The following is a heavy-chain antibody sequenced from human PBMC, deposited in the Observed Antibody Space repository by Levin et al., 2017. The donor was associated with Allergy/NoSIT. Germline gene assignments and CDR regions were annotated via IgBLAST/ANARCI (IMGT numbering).Heavy chain of an antibody. CDR3: ASPPESRRAAAGLDY. CDR1: GFTFSSYE. Sequence: GGSLRLSCAASGFTFSSYEMNWVRQAPGKGLEWVSYISSSGSIIYYADSVKGRFTISRDNAKNSLYLQMNNLRVEDTAVYYCASPPESRRAAAGLDYWGQGTLVTVSS. J-gene: IGHJ4*02. D-gene: IGHD6-13*01. CDR2: ISSSGSII. V-gene: IGHV3-48*03.